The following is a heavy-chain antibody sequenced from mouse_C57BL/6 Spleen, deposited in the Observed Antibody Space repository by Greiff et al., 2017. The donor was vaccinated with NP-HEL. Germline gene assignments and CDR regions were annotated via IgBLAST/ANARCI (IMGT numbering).Heavy chain of an antibody. J-gene: IGHJ3*01. CDR2: ISSGGSYT. D-gene: IGHD2-4*01. V-gene: IGHV5-6*01. CDR3: ARQERSYDYDGLFAY. CDR1: GFTFSSYG. Sequence: EVQGVESGGDLVKPGGSLKLSCAASGFTFSSYGMSWVRQTPDKRLEWVATISSGGSYTYYPDSVKGRFTISRDNAKNTLYLQMSSLKSEDTAMYYCARQERSYDYDGLFAYWGQGTLVTVSA.